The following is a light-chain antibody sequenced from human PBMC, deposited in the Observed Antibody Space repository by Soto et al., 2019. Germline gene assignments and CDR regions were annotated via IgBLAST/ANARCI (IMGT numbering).Light chain of an antibody. CDR3: QSYDTSLTARV. J-gene: IGLJ3*02. V-gene: IGLV1-40*01. CDR2: TNT. CDR1: SSNIGAGFD. Sequence: VLTQPPSVSAAPGQRVTISCTGSSSNIGAGFDVHWYQQLPRKAPKLLIYTNTDRPSGVPDRFSGSKSGASASLAITGLQAEDEADYYCQSYDTSLTARVFGGGTKVTVL.